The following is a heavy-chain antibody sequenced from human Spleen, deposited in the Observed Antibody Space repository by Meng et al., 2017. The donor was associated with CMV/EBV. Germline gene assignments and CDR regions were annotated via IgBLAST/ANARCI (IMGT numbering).Heavy chain of an antibody. Sequence: WSWIRQSPGRGLEWIAYIYYTGSTYDNPSLRSRIDVSVDTSKNQFSLSLSSVTAADTAVYYCARGGVGPYCSSTSCYHPPYYYGMDVWGQGTTVTVSS. J-gene: IGHJ6*02. CDR2: IYYTGST. CDR3: ARGGVGPYCSSTSCYHPPYYYGMDV. D-gene: IGHD2-2*01. V-gene: IGHV4-30-4*08.